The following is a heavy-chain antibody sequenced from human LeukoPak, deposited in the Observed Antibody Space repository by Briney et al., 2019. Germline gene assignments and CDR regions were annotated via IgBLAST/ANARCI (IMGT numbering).Heavy chain of an antibody. Sequence: SETLSLTCTVSGCSISSGYYWGWIRQPPGKGLEWIGSIYHSGSTYYNPSLKSRVTISVDTSRNQFSLKLSSVTAADTAVYYCARAPITIFGVVIIDSYMDVWGKGTTVTVSS. D-gene: IGHD3-3*01. V-gene: IGHV4-38-2*02. J-gene: IGHJ6*03. CDR1: GCSISSGYY. CDR2: IYHSGST. CDR3: ARAPITIFGVVIIDSYMDV.